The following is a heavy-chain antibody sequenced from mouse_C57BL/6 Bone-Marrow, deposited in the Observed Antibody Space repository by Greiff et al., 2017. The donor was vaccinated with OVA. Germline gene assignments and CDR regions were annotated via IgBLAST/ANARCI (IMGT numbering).Heavy chain of an antibody. CDR2: IWSDGST. J-gene: IGHJ3*01. D-gene: IGHD1-1*01. CDR1: GFSLTSYG. V-gene: IGHV2-6-1*01. Sequence: VQLVESGPGLVAPSQSLSITCTVSGFSLTSYGVHWVRQPPGKGLEWLVVIWSDGSTTYNSALKSRLSISKDNSKSQVFLKMNSLQTDDTAMYYCARHEVYYGSSYPAWFDYWGQGTLVTVSA. CDR3: ARHEVYYGSSYPAWFDY.